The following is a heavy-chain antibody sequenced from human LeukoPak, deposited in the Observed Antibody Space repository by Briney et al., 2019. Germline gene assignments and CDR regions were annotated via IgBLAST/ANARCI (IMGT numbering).Heavy chain of an antibody. J-gene: IGHJ6*02. CDR3: ARDQKEYYGSGSYYYYYGMDV. CDR1: GLTFSSYE. D-gene: IGHD3-10*01. CDR2: ISSSGSTI. V-gene: IGHV3-48*03. Sequence: GGSLRLSCAASGLTFSSYEMNWVRQAPGKGLEWVSYISSSGSTIYYADSVKGRFTVSRDNAKNSLYLQMNSLRAEDTAVYYCARDQKEYYGSGSYYYYYGMDVWGQGTTVTVSS.